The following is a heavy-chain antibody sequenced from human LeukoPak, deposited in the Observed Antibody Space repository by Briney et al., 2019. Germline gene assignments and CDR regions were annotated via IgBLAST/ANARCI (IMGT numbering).Heavy chain of an antibody. V-gene: IGHV1-46*01. CDR2: INLSGGST. D-gene: IGHD4/OR15-4a*01. CDR3: ARDLDYGEKSEDY. Sequence: GASVNVSCKASGFTFINYYMHWVRQAPGQGLEWLGIINLSGGSTHYPHKFQDRVTMTRDTSTSTVYMELSSLRSEDTAVYYCARDLDYGEKSEDYWGQGTLVTVSS. J-gene: IGHJ4*02. CDR1: GFTFINYY.